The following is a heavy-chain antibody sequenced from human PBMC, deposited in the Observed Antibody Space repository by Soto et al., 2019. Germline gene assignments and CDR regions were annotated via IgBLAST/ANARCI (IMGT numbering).Heavy chain of an antibody. CDR1: RFTFNIYA. Sequence: GGSLRLSCAGSRFTFNIYALHWVRQAPGKGLEWVAVISFDGTKKYYSDSVKGRFTISRDNLKNTLYLQMNNLRVEDAALYFCAREDDYGYRYINYGLDVWGQGTTVTVSS. CDR3: AREDDYGYRYINYGLDV. CDR2: ISFDGTKK. J-gene: IGHJ6*02. D-gene: IGHD4-17*01. V-gene: IGHV3-30-3*01.